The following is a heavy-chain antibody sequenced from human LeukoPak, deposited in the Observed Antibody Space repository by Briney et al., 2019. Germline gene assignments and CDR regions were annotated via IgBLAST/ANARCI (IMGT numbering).Heavy chain of an antibody. D-gene: IGHD2-2*01. Sequence: SETLSLACTVSGYSISSGYYWGWIRQPPGKGLEWIGSIYHSGSTYYNPSLKSRVTISVDTSKNQFSLKLSSVTAADTAVYYCARVPCDGSTSCYEGELFGWFDPWGQGTPVTVSS. CDR1: GYSISSGYY. CDR3: ARVPCDGSTSCYEGELFGWFDP. J-gene: IGHJ5*02. V-gene: IGHV4-38-2*02. CDR2: IYHSGST.